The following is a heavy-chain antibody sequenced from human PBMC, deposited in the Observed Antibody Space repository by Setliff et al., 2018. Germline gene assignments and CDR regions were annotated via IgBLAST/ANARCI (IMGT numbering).Heavy chain of an antibody. CDR2: IYSGGST. V-gene: IGHV3-66*01. CDR3: AKDSGYSGYGYCDY. J-gene: IGHJ4*02. CDR1: GFTVSSNY. Sequence: GGSLRLSCAASGFTVSSNYMSWVRQAPGKGLEWVSVIYSGGSTYYADSVKGRFTISRDNSKNTLYLQMNSLRAEDTAVYYCAKDSGYSGYGYCDYWGQGTLVTVSS. D-gene: IGHD5-12*01.